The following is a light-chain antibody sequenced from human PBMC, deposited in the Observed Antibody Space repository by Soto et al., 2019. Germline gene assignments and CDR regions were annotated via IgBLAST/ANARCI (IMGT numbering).Light chain of an antibody. V-gene: IGLV2-8*01. CDR3: SSFAGSNNFPYV. CDR2: EIN. Sequence: SVLTQPASVSGSPGQSITISCTGTSSDVGAYDYVSWYQQHPGKAPKLMIYEINKRPSGVPDRFSGSKSGNTASLTVSGLQAEDEADYYCSSFAGSNNFPYVFGTGTKVTVL. J-gene: IGLJ1*01. CDR1: SSDVGAYDY.